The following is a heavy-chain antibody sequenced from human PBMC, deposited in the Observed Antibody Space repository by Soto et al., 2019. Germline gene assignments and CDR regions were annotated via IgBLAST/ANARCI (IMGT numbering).Heavy chain of an antibody. V-gene: IGHV3-9*01. Sequence: EVQLVESGGDLVQPGKSLRLSCAASGFTLNDYAMHLVRQPPGKGLEWVSSVNWNSVTTRYAVSLKGRFSISRDNAQNSLYLKMNSLSPEDTALYYCVKGLNSGGNTGSAFDIWGQGTMVTVSS. CDR2: VNWNSVTT. D-gene: IGHD5-18*01. J-gene: IGHJ3*02. CDR1: GFTLNDYA. CDR3: VKGLNSGGNTGSAFDI.